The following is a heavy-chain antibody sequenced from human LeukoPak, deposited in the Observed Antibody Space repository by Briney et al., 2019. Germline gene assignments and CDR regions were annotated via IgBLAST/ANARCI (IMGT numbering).Heavy chain of an antibody. Sequence: SVKVSCKASVWIFSRYAISWLRQAAGQGLEWMGRIIPIYGIANYAQKFQGRVTNTPNKSTSTAYMELSSLRSEDTAVYYCARFNYFWFDPWRQKPLVTVPS. CDR3: ARFNYFWFDP. CDR1: VWIFSRYA. J-gene: IGHJ5*02. CDR2: IIPIYGIA. V-gene: IGHV1-69*04. D-gene: IGHD4-11*01.